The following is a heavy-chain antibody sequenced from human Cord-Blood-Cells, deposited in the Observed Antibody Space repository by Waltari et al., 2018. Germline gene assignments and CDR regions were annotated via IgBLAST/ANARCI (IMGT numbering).Heavy chain of an antibody. J-gene: IGHJ4*02. D-gene: IGHD2-2*01. V-gene: IGHV4-39*01. CDR2: IYYSGST. CDR1: GGSISSSTYY. Sequence: QLQLQESGPGLVKPSETLSITCTVSGGSISSSTYYWVWILQPPGKGLEWIGSIYYSGSTYYNPSLKSRVTISVDTSKNQFSLKLSSVTAADTAVYYCARHRDIVVVPAAFDYWGQGTLVTVSS. CDR3: ARHRDIVVVPAAFDY.